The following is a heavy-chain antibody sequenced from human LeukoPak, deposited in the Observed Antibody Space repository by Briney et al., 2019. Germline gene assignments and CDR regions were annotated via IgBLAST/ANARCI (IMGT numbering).Heavy chain of an antibody. Sequence: GGSLRLLCAASGFTFSNAWMSWVRQAPGKGLEWVGRIKSKTDGGTTDYAAPVKGRFTISRDDSKNTLYLQMSSLKTEDTAVYYCTTCYYGSGWFDPWGQGTLVTVSS. CDR3: TTCYYGSGWFDP. CDR2: IKSKTDGGTT. V-gene: IGHV3-15*01. J-gene: IGHJ5*02. CDR1: GFTFSNAW. D-gene: IGHD3-10*01.